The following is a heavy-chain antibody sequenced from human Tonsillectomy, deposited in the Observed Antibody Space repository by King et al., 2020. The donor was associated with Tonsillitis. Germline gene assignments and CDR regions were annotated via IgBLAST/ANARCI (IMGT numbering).Heavy chain of an antibody. CDR1: GGTFSSYA. D-gene: IGHD3-22*01. CDR2: IIPISGTA. J-gene: IGHJ4*02. V-gene: IGHV1-69*01. Sequence: QLVQSGAEVKKPGSSVKVSCKASGGTFSSYATSWVRQAPGQGPEWMGGIIPISGTANYAQKFQGRVTITADESTSTAYMELSSLRSEDTAVYYCARVGWPHYYYDSSGYPNWGQGTLVTVSS. CDR3: ARVGWPHYYYDSSGYPN.